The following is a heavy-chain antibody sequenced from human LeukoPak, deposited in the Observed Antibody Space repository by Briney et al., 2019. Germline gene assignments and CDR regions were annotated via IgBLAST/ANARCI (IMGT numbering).Heavy chain of an antibody. CDR2: ISTQSGNT. CDR3: ARGAYGDK. CDR1: GYTLTSYG. V-gene: IGHV1-18*01. D-gene: IGHD4-17*01. Sequence: GASVKVSRKASGYTLTSYGINWMRQAPGQGLEWMGWISTQSGNTNYAQKVQGRLTLTTDRSTNTAYMELRSLRSDDTAVYYCARGAYGDKWGQGTMVTVSS. J-gene: IGHJ4*02.